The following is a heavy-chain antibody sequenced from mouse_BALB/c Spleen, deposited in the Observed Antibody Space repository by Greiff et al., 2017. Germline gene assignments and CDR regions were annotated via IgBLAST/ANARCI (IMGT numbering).Heavy chain of an antibody. CDR2: ISSGGGNT. CDR1: GFTFSSYT. D-gene: IGHD1-1*01. J-gene: IGHJ4*01. CDR3: ARSTTVNYYAMDY. Sequence: EVMLVESGGGLVKPGGSLKLSCAASGFTFSSYTMSWVRQTPEKRLEWVATISSGGGNTYYPDSVKGRFTISRDNAKNNLYLQMSSLRSEDTALYYCARSTTVNYYAMDYWGQGTSVTVSS. V-gene: IGHV5-9*03.